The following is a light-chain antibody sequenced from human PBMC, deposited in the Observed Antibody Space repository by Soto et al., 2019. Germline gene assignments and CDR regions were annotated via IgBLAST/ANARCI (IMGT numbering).Light chain of an antibody. J-gene: IGLJ1*01. CDR3: SSYTSGNTLV. Sequence: QSALPQPASVSGSPGQSITISCTGTNSDVGGYNFVSWYQHHPGKAPKLMIYDVNNRPSGVSNRFSGSKSGNTASLTISGLQAEDEADYYCSSYTSGNTLVFGTGTKLTVL. CDR2: DVN. V-gene: IGLV2-14*03. CDR1: NSDVGGYNF.